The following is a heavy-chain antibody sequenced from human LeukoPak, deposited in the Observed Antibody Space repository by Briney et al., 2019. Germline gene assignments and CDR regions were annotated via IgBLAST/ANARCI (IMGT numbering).Heavy chain of an antibody. V-gene: IGHV1-3*01. CDR1: GYTFTSFA. CDR2: INAGNGNT. D-gene: IGHD5-12*01. Sequence: ASVKVSCKASGYTFTSFALHWVRQAPGQRLEWMGWINAGNGNTKYSQKFQGRVTIFRDTSATTAYMVLSSLRSEDTAVYYCARDGGYDGNEPREMDYWGQGTLATVPS. CDR3: ARDGGYDGNEPREMDY. J-gene: IGHJ4*02.